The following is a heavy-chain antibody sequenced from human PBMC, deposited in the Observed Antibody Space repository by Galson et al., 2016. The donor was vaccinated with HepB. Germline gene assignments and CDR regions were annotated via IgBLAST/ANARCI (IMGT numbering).Heavy chain of an antibody. CDR3: ARHAGTSYENYYMDV. V-gene: IGHV4-39*01. J-gene: IGHJ6*03. CDR2: IYYAGTT. D-gene: IGHD1-1*01. CDR1: GGSVSSSTPY. Sequence: SETLSLTCTVSGGSVSSSTPYWAWIRQPPGKGLEYIGSIYYAGTTYYKPSLTSRATISVDRSKSQFSLKLNSVTAADTAVYYCARHAGTSYENYYMDVWGKGATVMVSS.